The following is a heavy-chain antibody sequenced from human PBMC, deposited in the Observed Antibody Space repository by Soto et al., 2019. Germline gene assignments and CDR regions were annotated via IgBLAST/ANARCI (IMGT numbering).Heavy chain of an antibody. Sequence: VYLQESGPGLVKPSQTLSLTCTVSGDSISSGDYYWSWIRQPPGKGLEWIGYIFYTGSTYYNPSPRRRVSISVDTSKHQFSLKVNSVVAADSAVYYCASGTATMARAVVMDWRQGPLITVSS. V-gene: IGHV4-30-4*01. D-gene: IGHD3-10*01. CDR2: IFYTGST. CDR3: ASGTATMARAVVMD. J-gene: IGHJ1*01. CDR1: GDSISSGDYY.